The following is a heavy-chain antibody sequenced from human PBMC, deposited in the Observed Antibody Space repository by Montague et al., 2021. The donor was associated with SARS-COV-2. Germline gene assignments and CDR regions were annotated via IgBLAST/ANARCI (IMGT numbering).Heavy chain of an antibody. D-gene: IGHD2-21*01. CDR2: ISSSGGGSTK. CDR1: GFIFSSYE. V-gene: IGHV3-48*03. Sequence: SLSLSCAASGFIFSSYEMTWVRQAPGKGLEWISYISSSGGGSTKHYTDXVKGRFTISRDNAKNSLYLQMNGLRVGDTAIYYCARDRDWDDWCGMDVWGQGTTVTVSS. J-gene: IGHJ6*02. CDR3: ARDRDWDDWCGMDV.